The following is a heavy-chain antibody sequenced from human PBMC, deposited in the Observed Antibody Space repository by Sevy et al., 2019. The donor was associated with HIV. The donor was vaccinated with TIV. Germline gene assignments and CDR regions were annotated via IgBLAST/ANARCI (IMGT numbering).Heavy chain of an antibody. CDR1: GYTFTSYD. V-gene: IGHV1-8*01. Sequence: ASVKVSCKASGYTFTSYDINWVRQATGQGLEWMGWMNPNSGNTGYAQKFQGRVTMTRNTSISTAYMELSSLRSEDTAVYYCARCIPSVLWFGELLYGWFDPWGQGTLVTISS. CDR2: MNPNSGNT. D-gene: IGHD3-10*01. CDR3: ARCIPSVLWFGELLYGWFDP. J-gene: IGHJ5*02.